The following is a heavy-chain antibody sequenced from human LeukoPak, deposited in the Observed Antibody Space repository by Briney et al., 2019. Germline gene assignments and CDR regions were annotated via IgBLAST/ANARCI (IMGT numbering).Heavy chain of an antibody. J-gene: IGHJ5*02. CDR1: GYTFTGYY. Sequence: ASVKVSCKASGYTFTGYYMHWVRQAPGQGLEWMGWINPNSGGTNYAQKFQGRVTMTRDTSISTAYMELSRLRSDDTAVYYCARRSRGGANWFDPWGQGTLVTVSS. D-gene: IGHD3-10*01. CDR3: ARRSRGGANWFDP. V-gene: IGHV1-2*02. CDR2: INPNSGGT.